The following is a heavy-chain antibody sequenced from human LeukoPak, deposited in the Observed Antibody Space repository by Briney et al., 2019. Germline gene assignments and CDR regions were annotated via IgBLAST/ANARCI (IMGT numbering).Heavy chain of an antibody. J-gene: IGHJ3*02. CDR1: GFTFDDYA. CDR3: AKDMLTYYYGSGSYFNDAFDI. CDR2: ISWNSGSI. D-gene: IGHD3-10*01. V-gene: IGHV3-9*01. Sequence: GGSLRLSCAASGFTFDDYAMHWVRQAPGKGLEWVSGISWNSGSIGYADSVKGRFTISRDNAKNSLYLQMNSLRAEDTALYYCAKDMLTYYYGSGSYFNDAFDIWGQGTMVTVSS.